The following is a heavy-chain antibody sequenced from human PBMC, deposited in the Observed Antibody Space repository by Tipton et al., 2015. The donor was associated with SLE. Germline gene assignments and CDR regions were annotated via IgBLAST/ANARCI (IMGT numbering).Heavy chain of an antibody. CDR3: ARASYCSGGSCYPHYFDY. CDR2: ISDYNGNT. J-gene: IGHJ4*02. CDR1: GYTFTSYG. V-gene: IGHV1-18*01. Sequence: QSGAEVKKPGASVKVSCKASGYTFTSYGISWVRQAPGQGLEWMGWISDYNGNTNYAQKLQGRVTMTTDTSTSTAYMELRSLSSDDTAVYYCARASYCSGGSCYPHYFDYWGQGTLVTVSS. D-gene: IGHD2-15*01.